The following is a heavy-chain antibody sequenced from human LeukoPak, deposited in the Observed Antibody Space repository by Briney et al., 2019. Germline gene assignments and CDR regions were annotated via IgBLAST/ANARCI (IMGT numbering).Heavy chain of an antibody. CDR3: ARGGTVVTHDY. J-gene: IGHJ4*02. V-gene: IGHV3-53*01. Sequence: GGSLRLSCAVSGFTVSSNYMSWVRQAPGKGLEWVSVIYSGGSTYYADSVKGRLTISRDNSKNTLYLQMNSLRAEDTAVYYCARGGTVVTHDYWGQGTLVTVSS. CDR1: GFTVSSNY. D-gene: IGHD4-23*01. CDR2: IYSGGST.